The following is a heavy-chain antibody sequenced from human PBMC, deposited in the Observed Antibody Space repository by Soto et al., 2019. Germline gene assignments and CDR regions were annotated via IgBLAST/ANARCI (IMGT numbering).Heavy chain of an antibody. CDR1: GFTFSSYA. D-gene: IGHD3-22*01. CDR3: ARARREVTYYYDSSGYYLY. Sequence: GGSLRLSCAASGFTFSSYAMHWVRQAPGKGLEWVAVISYDGSNKYYADSVKGRFTISRDNSKNTLYPQMNSLRAEDTAVYYCARARREVTYYYDSSGYYLYWGQGTLVTVSS. V-gene: IGHV3-30-3*01. CDR2: ISYDGSNK. J-gene: IGHJ4*02.